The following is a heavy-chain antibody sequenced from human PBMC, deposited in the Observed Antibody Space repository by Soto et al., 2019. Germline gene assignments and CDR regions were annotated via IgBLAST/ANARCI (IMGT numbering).Heavy chain of an antibody. J-gene: IGHJ6*02. Sequence: ASVKVSWKASGYTFTSYGISWVRQAPGQGLEWMGWISAYNGNTNYAQKLQGRVTMTTDTSTSTAYMELRSLRSDDTAVYYCARDRPGDHSGGNSGILYYYYYGMDVWG. V-gene: IGHV1-18*01. CDR2: ISAYNGNT. D-gene: IGHD2-21*02. CDR1: GYTFTSYG. CDR3: ARDRPGDHSGGNSGILYYYYYGMDV.